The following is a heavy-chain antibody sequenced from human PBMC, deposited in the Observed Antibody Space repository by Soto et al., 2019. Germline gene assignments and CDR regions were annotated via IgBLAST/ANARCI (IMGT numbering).Heavy chain of an antibody. CDR2: ISGGGDAT. J-gene: IGHJ2*01. D-gene: IGHD3-10*01. V-gene: IGHV3-23*01. CDR1: GFTFSGYA. Sequence: VQLLDSGGGLVQPGGSLRLSCAASGFTFSGYALTWVRQAPGKGLEWVSAISGGGDATFYADSVKGRFTISRDNSKNTLYLQMNPLRAEDTAVYYCARKVSGSTGRPDLWYFDLWGRGTLVTVSS. CDR3: ARKVSGSTGRPDLWYFDL.